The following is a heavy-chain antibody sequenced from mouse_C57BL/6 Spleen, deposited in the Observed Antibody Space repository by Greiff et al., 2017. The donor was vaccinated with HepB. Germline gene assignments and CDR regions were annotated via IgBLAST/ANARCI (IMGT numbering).Heavy chain of an antibody. CDR3: ASLQLGGGFAY. CDR2: IRNKANGYTT. Sequence: EVHLVESGGGLVQPGGSLSLSCAASGFTFTDYYMSWVRQPPGKALEWLGFIRNKANGYTTEYSASVKGRFTISRDNSQSILYLQMNALRAEDSATYYCASLQLGGGFAYWGQGTLVTVSA. V-gene: IGHV7-3*01. D-gene: IGHD4-1*02. J-gene: IGHJ3*01. CDR1: GFTFTDYY.